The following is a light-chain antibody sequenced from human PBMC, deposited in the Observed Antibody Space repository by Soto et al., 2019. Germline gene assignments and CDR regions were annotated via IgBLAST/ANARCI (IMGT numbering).Light chain of an antibody. CDR2: GVS. CDR3: SSYTASATHV. V-gene: IGLV2-14*03. Sequence: QSVLTQPASVSGSPGQSITISCTGTGSDVGAYNYVSWYQQQPGKAPKLLIYGVSNRPSGVSDRFSGSKSGNTASLTISGLRADDEADYYCSSYTASATHVFGTATKLTVL. CDR1: GSDVGAYNY. J-gene: IGLJ1*01.